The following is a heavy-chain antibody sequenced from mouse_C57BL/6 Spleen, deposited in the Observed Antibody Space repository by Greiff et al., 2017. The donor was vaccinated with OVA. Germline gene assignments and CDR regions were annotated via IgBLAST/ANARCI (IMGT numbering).Heavy chain of an antibody. D-gene: IGHD2-1*01. CDR1: GYTFTSYW. Sequence: QVQLKQPGAELVKPGASVKLSCKASGYTFTSYWMHWVKQRPGQGLEWIGMIHPNSGSTNYNEKFKSKATLTVDKSSSTAYMQLSSLTSEDSAVYYCARKDYGNYVGYWGQGTTLTVSS. CDR2: IHPNSGST. J-gene: IGHJ2*01. V-gene: IGHV1-64*01. CDR3: ARKDYGNYVGY.